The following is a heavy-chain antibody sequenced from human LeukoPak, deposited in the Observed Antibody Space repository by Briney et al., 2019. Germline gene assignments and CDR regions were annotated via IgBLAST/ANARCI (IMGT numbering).Heavy chain of an antibody. CDR3: AKTKGIAVAGTYYFDY. CDR1: GFTFDDYA. Sequence: GGSLRLSCAASGFTFDDYAMHWVRQAPGKGLEWVSLISGDSGSTYYADSVKGRFTISRDNSKNTLYLQMNSLRAEDTAVYYCAKTKGIAVAGTYYFDYWGQGTLVTVSS. CDR2: ISGDSGST. J-gene: IGHJ4*02. V-gene: IGHV3-43*02. D-gene: IGHD6-19*01.